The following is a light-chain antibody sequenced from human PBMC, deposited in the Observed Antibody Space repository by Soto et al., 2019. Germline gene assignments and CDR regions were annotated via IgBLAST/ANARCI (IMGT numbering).Light chain of an antibody. Sequence: IQRTQSTSSLSSSVGDRVTITCRASQGIRNDLHWFQQKPGKAPKLLIYDASNLETGVPARFSGSGSGTDFTFTISSLQPEDIATYFCEQYDTLPLTFGGGTNVDIK. CDR2: DAS. CDR3: EQYDTLPLT. J-gene: IGKJ4*01. CDR1: QGIRND. V-gene: IGKV1-33*01.